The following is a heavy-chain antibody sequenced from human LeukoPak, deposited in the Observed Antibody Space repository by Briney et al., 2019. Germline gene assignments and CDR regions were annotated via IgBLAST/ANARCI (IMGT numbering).Heavy chain of an antibody. V-gene: IGHV1-69*04. Sequence: ASVKVSCKASGGTFSSYAISWVRQAPGQGLEWMGRIIPILGIANYAQKLQGRVTITADKSTSTAYMELSSLRSEDTAVYYCARELEEHWFDPWGQGTLVTVSS. CDR1: GGTFSSYA. D-gene: IGHD3-3*02. J-gene: IGHJ5*02. CDR3: ARELEEHWFDP. CDR2: IIPILGIA.